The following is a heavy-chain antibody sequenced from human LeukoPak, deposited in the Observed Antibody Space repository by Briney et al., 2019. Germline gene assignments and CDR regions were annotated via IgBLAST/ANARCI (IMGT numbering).Heavy chain of an antibody. V-gene: IGHV1-8*01. Sequence: GASVKVSCKASGYTFTSYDINWVRQATGQGLEWMGWMNPNSGNTGYAQKFQGRVTMTRNTSISTAYMELSSLRSEDTAVYYCARGRRGPRTHVHYGSGSWPDIWGQGTMVTVSS. D-gene: IGHD3-10*01. CDR2: MNPNSGNT. CDR3: ARGRRGPRTHVHYGSGSWPDI. CDR1: GYTFTSYD. J-gene: IGHJ3*02.